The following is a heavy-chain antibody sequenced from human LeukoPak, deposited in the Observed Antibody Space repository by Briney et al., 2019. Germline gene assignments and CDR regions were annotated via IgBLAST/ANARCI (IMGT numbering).Heavy chain of an antibody. CDR3: ARGLRYCSGGSCYNSDAFDI. D-gene: IGHD2-15*01. V-gene: IGHV3-13*05. CDR2: IGTAGDP. Sequence: GGSLRLSCAASGFTFSSYDMHWVCHATGKGLEWVSAIGTAGDPYYPGSVKGRFTISRENAKNSLYLQMISLRAGDTAVYYCARGLRYCSGGSCYNSDAFDIWGQGTMVTISS. J-gene: IGHJ3*02. CDR1: GFTFSSYD.